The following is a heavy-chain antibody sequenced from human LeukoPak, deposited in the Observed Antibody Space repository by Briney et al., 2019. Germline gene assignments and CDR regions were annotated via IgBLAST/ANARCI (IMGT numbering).Heavy chain of an antibody. CDR3: AKEVYGMDV. CDR2: ISWNSGSI. J-gene: IGHJ6*02. V-gene: IGHV3-9*02. Sequence: GGSLRLSCAASGFTSDDYAMHWVRQAPGKGLEWVSGISWNSGSIGYADSVKGRFTISRDNAKNSLYLQMNSLRAEDTALYYCAKEVYGMDVWGQGTTVTVSS. CDR1: GFTSDDYA.